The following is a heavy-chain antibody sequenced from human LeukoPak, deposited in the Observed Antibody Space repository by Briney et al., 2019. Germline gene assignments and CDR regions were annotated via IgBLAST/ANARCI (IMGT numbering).Heavy chain of an antibody. D-gene: IGHD6-13*01. J-gene: IGHJ5*02. CDR3: ARGPIDYYSSRSDYRFDP. CDR2: IYSSGST. Sequence: PSETLSLTCTVSGGSIGTYYWSWIRQPPGKRLEWIGYIYSSGSTNYNPSLKSRVTISLDTSKNQFSLKLSSVTAADTAVYYCARGPIDYYSSRSDYRFDPWGQGTLVTVSS. CDR1: GGSIGTYY. V-gene: IGHV4-59*01.